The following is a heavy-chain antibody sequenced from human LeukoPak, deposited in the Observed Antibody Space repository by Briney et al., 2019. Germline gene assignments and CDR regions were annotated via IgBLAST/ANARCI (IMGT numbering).Heavy chain of an antibody. CDR3: AKDQYGEAFDI. CDR1: GFTFRSYA. Sequence: GGSXRLSCAASGFTFRSYAMNWVRQXPGKGLEWVSAISGSGSATYYADSVKGRFTISRDNSKNTLYLQMNSLRAEDTAVYYCAKDQYGEAFDIWGPGTMVTVSS. J-gene: IGHJ3*02. V-gene: IGHV3-23*01. CDR2: ISGSGSAT. D-gene: IGHD4-17*01.